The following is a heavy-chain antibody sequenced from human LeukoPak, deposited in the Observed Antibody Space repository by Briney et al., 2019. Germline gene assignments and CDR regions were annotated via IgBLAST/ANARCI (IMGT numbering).Heavy chain of an antibody. CDR2: ISAYNGNT. CDR3: ARGDYMDV. J-gene: IGHJ6*03. V-gene: IGHV1-18*01. Sequence: GASVKVSCKASGGTFSSYAISWVRQAPGQGLEWMGWISAYNGNTNYAQKLQGRVTVTTDTSTNTAYMELRSLRSDDTAVYYCARGDYMDVWGKGTTVTVSS. CDR1: GGTFSSYA.